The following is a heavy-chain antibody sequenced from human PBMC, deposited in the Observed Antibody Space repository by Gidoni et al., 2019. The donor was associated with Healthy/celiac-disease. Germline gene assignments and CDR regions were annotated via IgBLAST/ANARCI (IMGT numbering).Heavy chain of an antibody. V-gene: IGHV2-26*01. CDR1: GFSLSNARMG. Sequence: QVTLTESGPVLVKPTETLTLTCTVSGFSLSNARMGATWIRQPPGKALEWLAHIFSNDEKSYSTSLKSRLTISKDTSKSQVVLTMTNMDPVDTATYYCARVGAAAGRNWFDPWGQGTLVTVSS. CDR2: IFSNDEK. CDR3: ARVGAAAGRNWFDP. D-gene: IGHD6-13*01. J-gene: IGHJ5*02.